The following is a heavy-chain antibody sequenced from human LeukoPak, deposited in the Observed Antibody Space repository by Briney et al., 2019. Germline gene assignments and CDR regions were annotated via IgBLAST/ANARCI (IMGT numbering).Heavy chain of an antibody. CDR1: GFTFSSYA. D-gene: IGHD6-19*01. Sequence: GGSLRLSCAASGFTFSSYAMSWVRQAPGKGLKWVSTINDNGDGTYYADSVKGRFTISRDNSYNTVSLQMNSLRDEDTGVYYCAKERNLEIAVAGTIFHYWGQGTLVTVSS. J-gene: IGHJ4*02. V-gene: IGHV3-23*01. CDR3: AKERNLEIAVAGTIFHY. CDR2: INDNGDGT.